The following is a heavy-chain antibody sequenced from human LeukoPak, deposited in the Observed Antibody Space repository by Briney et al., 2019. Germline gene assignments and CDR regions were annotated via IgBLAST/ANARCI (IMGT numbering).Heavy chain of an antibody. J-gene: IGHJ4*02. CDR2: IKSKTDGGTT. D-gene: IGHD3-22*01. CDR1: GFTFSNAW. Sequence: GGSLRLSCAASGFTFSNAWMSWVRQAPGKGLEWVGRIKSKTDGGTTDYAAPVKGRFTISRDDSKNTLYLQMNSLKTEGTAVYYCTTGPYYYDSSEPFDYWGQGTLVTVSS. CDR3: TTGPYYYDSSEPFDY. V-gene: IGHV3-15*01.